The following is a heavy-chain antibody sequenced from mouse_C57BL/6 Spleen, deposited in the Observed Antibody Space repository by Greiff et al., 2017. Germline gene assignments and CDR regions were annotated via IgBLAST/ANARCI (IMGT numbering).Heavy chain of an antibody. J-gene: IGHJ4*01. Sequence: VKLQQSGAELVRPGASVTLSCKASGYTFTDYEMHWVKQTPVHGLEWIGAIDPETGGTAYNQKFKGKAILTADKSSSTAYMELRSLTSDDSAVYYCTRTTTMITSYYYAMDYWGQGTSVTVTS. D-gene: IGHD2-4*01. CDR3: TRTTTMITSYYYAMDY. V-gene: IGHV1-15*01. CDR1: GYTFTDYE. CDR2: IDPETGGT.